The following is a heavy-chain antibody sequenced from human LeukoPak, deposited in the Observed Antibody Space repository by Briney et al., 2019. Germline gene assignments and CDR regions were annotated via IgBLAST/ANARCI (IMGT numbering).Heavy chain of an antibody. V-gene: IGHV1-18*01. CDR2: NSAYNGNT. Sequence: GASVKVSCKASGYTFTSYGISWVRQAPGQGLEWKGWNSAYNGNTNYAQKLQGRVTMTTDTSTSTAYMELRSLRSDDTTVYYCARLVTMIVHIAFDIWGQGTMVTVSS. CDR1: GYTFTSYG. CDR3: ARLVTMIVHIAFDI. J-gene: IGHJ3*02. D-gene: IGHD3-22*01.